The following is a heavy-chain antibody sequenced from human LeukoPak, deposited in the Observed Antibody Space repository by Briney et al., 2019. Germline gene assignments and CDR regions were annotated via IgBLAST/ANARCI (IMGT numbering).Heavy chain of an antibody. CDR2: IRYDGSNK. CDR1: GFTFSSYG. J-gene: IGHJ4*02. Sequence: PGGSLRLSCAASGFTFSSYGMHWVRQAPGKGLEWVALIRYDGSNKYYADSVKGRFTISRDNSKNTLYLQMNSLRAEDTAVYYCAATRGAMVRSRLDYWGQGTLVTVSS. CDR3: AATRGAMVRSRLDY. V-gene: IGHV3-30*02. D-gene: IGHD5-18*01.